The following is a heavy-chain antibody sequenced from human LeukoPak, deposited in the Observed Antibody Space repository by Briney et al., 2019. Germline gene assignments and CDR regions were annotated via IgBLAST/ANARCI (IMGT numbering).Heavy chain of an antibody. J-gene: IGHJ3*02. V-gene: IGHV4-39*01. CDR2: IYYSGST. Sequence: SETLSLACTVSGGSISSSSYYWGWIRQPPGKGLEWIVSIYYSGSTYYNPSLKSRVTISVDTSKNQFSLKLSSVTAADTAVYYCARLIRGVAAAGDAFDIWGQGTMVTVSS. D-gene: IGHD6-13*01. CDR3: ARLIRGVAAAGDAFDI. CDR1: GGSISSSSYY.